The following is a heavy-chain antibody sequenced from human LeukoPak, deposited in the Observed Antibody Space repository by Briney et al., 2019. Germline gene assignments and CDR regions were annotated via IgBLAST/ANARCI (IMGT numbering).Heavy chain of an antibody. V-gene: IGHV3-48*02. Sequence: PGGSLRLSCAASGFTFSGSAMNWVRQAPGKGLEWISSISSTGSTIYYADSVKGRFTISRDNAKTSLFLQMNSLRDEDTAVYYCAKSLVSDSWGQGTLVTVSS. CDR2: ISSTGSTI. CDR3: AKSLVSDS. D-gene: IGHD3-16*01. CDR1: GFTFSGSA. J-gene: IGHJ4*02.